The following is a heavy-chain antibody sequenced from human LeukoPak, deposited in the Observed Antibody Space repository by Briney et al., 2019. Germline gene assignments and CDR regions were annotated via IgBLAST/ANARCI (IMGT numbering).Heavy chain of an antibody. CDR1: GGSISSGSYY. Sequence: SETLSLTCTVSGGSISSGSYYWSWIRQPAGKGLEWIGRIYTSGSTNYNPSLKSRVTISVDTSKNQFSLKLSSVTAADTAVYYCARDPQYCSGGSCYSFDYWGQGTLVTVSS. V-gene: IGHV4-61*02. CDR2: IYTSGST. CDR3: ARDPQYCSGGSCYSFDY. D-gene: IGHD2-15*01. J-gene: IGHJ4*02.